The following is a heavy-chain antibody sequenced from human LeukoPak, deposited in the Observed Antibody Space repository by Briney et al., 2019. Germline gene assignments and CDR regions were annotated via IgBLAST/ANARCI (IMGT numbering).Heavy chain of an antibody. V-gene: IGHV3-11*01. Sequence: PGGSLRLSCAASGFTFSDYYMSWIRQAPGKGLEWVSYISSSGSTICYADSVKGRFTISRDNAKNSLYLQMNSLRAEDTAVYYCASSIVVVPRFDYWGQGTLVTVSS. J-gene: IGHJ4*02. CDR3: ASSIVVVPRFDY. D-gene: IGHD2-21*01. CDR1: GFTFSDYY. CDR2: ISSSGSTI.